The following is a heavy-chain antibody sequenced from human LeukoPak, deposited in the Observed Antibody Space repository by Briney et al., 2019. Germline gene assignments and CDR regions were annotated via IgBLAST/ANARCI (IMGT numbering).Heavy chain of an antibody. CDR1: GFTFSSYG. CDR2: IRYDGSNK. V-gene: IGHV3-30*02. CDR3: ARKNGLDY. J-gene: IGHJ4*02. Sequence: GGSLRLSCAASGFTFSSYGMHWVRQAPGKGLEWVAFIRYDGSNKYYADSVKGRFTISRDNAKNSLYLQMNSLRAEDTAVYYCARKNGLDYWGQGTLVTVSS.